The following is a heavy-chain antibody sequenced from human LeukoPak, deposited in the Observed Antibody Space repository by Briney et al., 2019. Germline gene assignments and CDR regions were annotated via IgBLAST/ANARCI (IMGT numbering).Heavy chain of an antibody. CDR3: ARQGRSWEYYDFWSGYAPPPYNWFDP. Sequence: KPSETLSLTCAVSGYSISSGYYWGWTRQPPGKGLEWIGSIYHSGSTYYNPSLKSRVTISVDTSKNQFSLKLSSVTAADTAVYYCARQGRSWEYYDFWSGYAPPPYNWFDPWGQGTLVTVSS. J-gene: IGHJ5*02. CDR1: GYSISSGYY. V-gene: IGHV4-38-2*01. D-gene: IGHD3-3*01. CDR2: IYHSGST.